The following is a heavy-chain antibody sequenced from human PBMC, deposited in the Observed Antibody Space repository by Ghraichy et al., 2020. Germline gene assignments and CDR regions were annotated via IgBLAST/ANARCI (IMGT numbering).Heavy chain of an antibody. CDR2: ISSSSSTI. CDR3: ARETDPRDSSGCSY. CDR1: GFTFSSYS. V-gene: IGHV3-48*01. J-gene: IGHJ4*02. Sequence: GESLRLSCAASGFTFSSYSMNWVRQAPGKGLEWVSYISSSSSTIYYADSVKGRFTISRDNAKNSLYLQMNSLRAEDTAVYYCARETDPRDSSGCSYWGQGTLVTVSS. D-gene: IGHD3-22*01.